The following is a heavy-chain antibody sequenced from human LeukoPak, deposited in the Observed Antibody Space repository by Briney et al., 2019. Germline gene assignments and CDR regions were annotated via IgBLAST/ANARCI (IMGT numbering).Heavy chain of an antibody. D-gene: IGHD3-9*01. V-gene: IGHV4-31*03. CDR1: GGSMSSGGHY. CDR2: IYYTGST. CDR3: ARGVYDWDY. Sequence: SETLSLTCTVSGGSMSSGGHYWSWIRQHPGKGLEWIGYIYYTGSTYYNPSLKSRVTLSVDTSKNQFSLKLSSVTAADTAVYYCARGVYDWDYWGQGTLVTVSS. J-gene: IGHJ4*02.